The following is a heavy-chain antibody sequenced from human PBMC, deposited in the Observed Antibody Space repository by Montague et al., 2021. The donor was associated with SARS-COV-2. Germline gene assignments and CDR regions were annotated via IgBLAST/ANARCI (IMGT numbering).Heavy chain of an antibody. CDR2: ISSSSSYI. CDR1: GFTFSSYS. V-gene: IGHV3-21*01. D-gene: IGHD3-22*01. J-gene: IGHJ4*02. Sequence: SLRLSCAAPGFTFSSYSMNWVRQAPGKGLEWVSSISSSSSYIYYADSVKGRFTIPRDNAKNSLYLQMNSLRAEDTAVYYCARDGPYYYDSSGYYPIDYWGQGTLVTVSS. CDR3: ARDGPYYYDSSGYYPIDY.